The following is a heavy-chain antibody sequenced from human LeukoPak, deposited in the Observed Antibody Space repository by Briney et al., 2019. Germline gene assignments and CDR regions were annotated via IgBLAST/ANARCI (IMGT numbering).Heavy chain of an antibody. J-gene: IGHJ4*02. D-gene: IGHD6-13*01. V-gene: IGHV3-21*04. CDR1: GFTFSSYS. Sequence: GGSLRLSCAASGFTFSSYSMNWVRQAPGKGLEWVSSISSSSTYIYYADSVKGRFTISRDNAKNSLYLQMNSLRAEDTAVYYCAKVSIAAAAYFDYWGQGTLVTVSS. CDR2: ISSSSTYI. CDR3: AKVSIAAAAYFDY.